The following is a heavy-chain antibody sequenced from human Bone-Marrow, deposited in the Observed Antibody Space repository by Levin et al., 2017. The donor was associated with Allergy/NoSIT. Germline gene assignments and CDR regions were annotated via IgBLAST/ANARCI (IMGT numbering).Heavy chain of an antibody. CDR2: ISSSGGTI. Sequence: GESLKISCAASGFTFSDYYMSWIRQAPGKGLEWVSYISSSGGTIYYADSVKGRFTISRDNAKNSLYLQMNSLRAEDTAVYYCAREYYDSSGSIDYWGQGTLVTVSS. J-gene: IGHJ4*02. D-gene: IGHD3-22*01. CDR3: AREYYDSSGSIDY. CDR1: GFTFSDYY. V-gene: IGHV3-11*01.